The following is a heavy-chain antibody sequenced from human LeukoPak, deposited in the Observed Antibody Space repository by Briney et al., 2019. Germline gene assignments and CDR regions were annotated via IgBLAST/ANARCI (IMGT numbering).Heavy chain of an antibody. D-gene: IGHD2-15*01. CDR1: GFTFSPYA. Sequence: GGSLRLSCAASGFTFSPYAMSWVRQAPGKGLEWVSLICGRGGNTYYADSVKGRFTISRDNSKNTLSLQMNSLRAEDTAVYYCAKGSGDSCFSPLDSWGQGTLVTVSS. J-gene: IGHJ4*02. CDR2: ICGRGGNT. V-gene: IGHV3-23*01. CDR3: AKGSGDSCFSPLDS.